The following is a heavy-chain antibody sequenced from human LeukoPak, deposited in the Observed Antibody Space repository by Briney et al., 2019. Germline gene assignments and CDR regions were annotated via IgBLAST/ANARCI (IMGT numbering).Heavy chain of an antibody. D-gene: IGHD2-2*02. V-gene: IGHV1-69*04. Sequence: ASVKVSCKASGGTFSSYAISWVRQAPGQALEWMGRIIPIFGIANYAQKFQGRVTITADKSTSTAYMELSSLRSEDTAVYYCARDCSSTSCYITFGPWGQGTLVTVSS. CDR2: IIPIFGIA. CDR3: ARDCSSTSCYITFGP. J-gene: IGHJ5*02. CDR1: GGTFSSYA.